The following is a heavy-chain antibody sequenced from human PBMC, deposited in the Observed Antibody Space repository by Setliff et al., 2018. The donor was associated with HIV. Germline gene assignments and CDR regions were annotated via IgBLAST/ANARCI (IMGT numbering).Heavy chain of an antibody. CDR1: GGTFSSYA. CDR2: INPSAGST. D-gene: IGHD3-3*01. J-gene: IGHJ4*02. Sequence: ASVKVSCKASGGTFSSYAISWVRQAPGQGPEWMGIINPSAGSTSYAQKFQGRVNMTSDTSTSTVYMGLSSLKSDDTAVYYCARGAYYDFWSGFESGFDYWGQGTLVTVSS. CDR3: ARGAYYDFWSGFESGFDY. V-gene: IGHV1-46*01.